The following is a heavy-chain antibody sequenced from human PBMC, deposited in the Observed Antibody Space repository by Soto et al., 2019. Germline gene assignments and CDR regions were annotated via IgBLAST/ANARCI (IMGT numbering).Heavy chain of an antibody. CDR3: ARDFLSSGYYYFDY. Sequence: GSLRLSCAASGFTFSSYSMNWVRQAPGKGLEWVSSISSSSSYIYYADSVKGRFTISRDNAKNSLYLQMNSLRAEDTAVYYCARDFLSSGYYYFDYWGQGTLVTVSS. J-gene: IGHJ4*02. D-gene: IGHD3-22*01. CDR2: ISSSSSYI. V-gene: IGHV3-21*01. CDR1: GFTFSSYS.